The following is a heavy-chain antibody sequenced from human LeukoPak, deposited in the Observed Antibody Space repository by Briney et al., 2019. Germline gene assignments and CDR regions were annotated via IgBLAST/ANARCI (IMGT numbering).Heavy chain of an antibody. D-gene: IGHD1-26*01. CDR1: GDSVSTNSAT. J-gene: IGHJ5*01. Sequence: SQTLSLTCAISGDSVSTNSATWTWLRQSPSRGLEWLGRTYYRSKWYNDYAVSMKSRITINPDTSKNQFSLQLNPVTPEDTAVYYCARLVGASWFDSWGQGTLVTVSS. CDR2: TYYRSKWYN. CDR3: ARLVGASWFDS. V-gene: IGHV6-1*01.